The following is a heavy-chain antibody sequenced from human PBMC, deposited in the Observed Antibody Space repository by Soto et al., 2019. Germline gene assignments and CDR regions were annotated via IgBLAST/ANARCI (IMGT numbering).Heavy chain of an antibody. D-gene: IGHD1-26*01. J-gene: IGHJ4*02. CDR2: ISGSGGST. CDR3: EDDTRNSEHRWVDY. Sequence: EVQLLESGGGLVQPGGSLRLSCAASGFTFSSYAMSWVRQAPGKGLEWVSAISGSGGSTYYADSVKGRFTISRDNSKNTLYLQMNSARAADTAEYDCEDDTRNSEHRWVDYWGQGTLVTVSS. V-gene: IGHV3-23*01. CDR1: GFTFSSYA.